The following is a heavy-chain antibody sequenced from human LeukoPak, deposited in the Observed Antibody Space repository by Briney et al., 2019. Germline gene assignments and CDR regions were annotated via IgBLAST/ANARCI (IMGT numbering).Heavy chain of an antibody. D-gene: IGHD3-3*01. CDR2: INPNSGGT. Sequence: GASVKVSCKASGYTFTGYYMHWVRQAPGQGLEWMGWINPNSGGTNYAQKFQGRVTMTRDTSISTAYMELSRLRSDDTAVYYCARGYYDFWSGYLPDYWGQGTLVTVSS. CDR1: GYTFTGYY. V-gene: IGHV1-2*02. CDR3: ARGYYDFWSGYLPDY. J-gene: IGHJ4*02.